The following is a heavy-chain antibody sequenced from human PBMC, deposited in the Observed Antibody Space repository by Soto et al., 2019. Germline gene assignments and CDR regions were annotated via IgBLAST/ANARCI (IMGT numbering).Heavy chain of an antibody. V-gene: IGHV3-30-3*01. J-gene: IGHJ6*02. CDR2: LSYDGSNK. D-gene: IGHD1-1*01. Sequence: QVQLVESGGGVVQPGRSLRLSCAASGFTFSSYGIHWVRQAPGKGLEGVTILSYDGSNKHYADSVKGRFTISRDTSKNPLALQVNSLRAEDTAVYYCARVRMGSHDRECLERYGMDVWGQGTTVTVSS. CDR1: GFTFSSYG. CDR3: ARVRMGSHDRECLERYGMDV.